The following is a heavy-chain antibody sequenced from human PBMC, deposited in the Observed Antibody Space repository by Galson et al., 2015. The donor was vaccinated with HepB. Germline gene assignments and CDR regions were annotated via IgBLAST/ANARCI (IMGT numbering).Heavy chain of an antibody. CDR1: GFTFSTYW. CDR2: ISSNGGST. Sequence: SLRLSCAASGFTFSTYWMHWVRQAPGKGLEYVSAISSNGGSTYYADSVKGRFTISRDNSKNTLYLQMSSLRAEDTAVYYCVKDQRHDFWSGNFVWWFDPWGQGTLVTVSS. CDR3: VKDQRHDFWSGNFVWWFDP. J-gene: IGHJ5*02. V-gene: IGHV3-64D*06. D-gene: IGHD3-3*01.